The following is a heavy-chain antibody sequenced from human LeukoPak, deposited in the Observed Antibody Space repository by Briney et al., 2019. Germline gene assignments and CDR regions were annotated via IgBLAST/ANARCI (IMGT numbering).Heavy chain of an antibody. CDR2: ISYDGSNK. D-gene: IGHD3-22*01. J-gene: IGHJ4*02. CDR1: GLTFSSYG. Sequence: GGSLRLSCAASGLTFSSYGMHWVRRAPGKGLEWVAVISYDGSNKYYADSVKGRFTISRDNSKNTLYLQMNSLRAEDTAVYYCAKDGRAYYDSSGPTDYWGQGTLVTVSS. CDR3: AKDGRAYYDSSGPTDY. V-gene: IGHV3-30*18.